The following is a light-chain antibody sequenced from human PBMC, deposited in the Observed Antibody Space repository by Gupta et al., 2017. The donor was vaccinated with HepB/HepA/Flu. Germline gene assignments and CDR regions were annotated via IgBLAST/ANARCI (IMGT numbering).Light chain of an antibody. Sequence: SYVLTQLPSVSEAPGRKASSTCGGNNIGSKSVHWYQQKPGQAPVVVVYNDNDRPSGIPERFSGSNAGNTATVTISRVDAGDEADYYCQVWDTNSDYLVVFGGGTKLTVL. J-gene: IGLJ2*01. CDR1: NIGSKS. CDR2: NDN. CDR3: QVWDTNSDYLVV. V-gene: IGLV3-21*03.